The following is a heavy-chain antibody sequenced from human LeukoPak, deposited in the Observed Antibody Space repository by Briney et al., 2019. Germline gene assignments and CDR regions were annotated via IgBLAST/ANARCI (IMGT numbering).Heavy chain of an antibody. J-gene: IGHJ4*02. D-gene: IGHD3-22*01. CDR3: ARKLYDSSRYGQTYYFDY. CDR2: ISAYNGDT. Sequence: GASVKVSCKASGYTFTSYGISWVRQAPGQGLEWMGWISAYNGDTDYAQKLQGRVTTTTDTSTSIAYMDLGSLRSDDTAVYYCARKLYDSSRYGQTYYFDYWGQGTLVTVSS. V-gene: IGHV1-18*01. CDR1: GYTFTSYG.